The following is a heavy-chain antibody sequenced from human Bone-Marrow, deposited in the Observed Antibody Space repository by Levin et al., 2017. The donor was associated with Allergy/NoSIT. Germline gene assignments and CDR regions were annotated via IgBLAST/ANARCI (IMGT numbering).Heavy chain of an antibody. V-gene: IGHV3-23*01. CDR1: GFTFSSYA. CDR3: AKSRTKSDKNIWFRELFEAFDI. J-gene: IGHJ3*02. D-gene: IGHD3-10*01. CDR2: ISGSGGST. Sequence: GGSLRLSCAASGFTFSSYAMSWVRQAPGKGLEWVSAISGSGGSTYYADSVKGRFTISRDNSKNTLYLQMNSLRAEDTAVYYCAKSRTKSDKNIWFRELFEAFDIWGQGTMVTVSS.